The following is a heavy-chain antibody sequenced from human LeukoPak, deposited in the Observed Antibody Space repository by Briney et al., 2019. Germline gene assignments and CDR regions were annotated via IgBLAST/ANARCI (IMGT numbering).Heavy chain of an antibody. V-gene: IGHV4-4*07. CDR3: ARGKKYCTNGVCPPCFDY. CDR1: GGSISSYY. Sequence: SSETLSLXCTVSGGSISSYYWSWIRQPAGKGLEWIGRIYTSGSTNYNPSLKSRVTMSVDTSKNQFSLKLSSVTAADTAVYYCARGKKYCTNGVCPPCFDYWGQGTLVTVSS. D-gene: IGHD2-8*01. CDR2: IYTSGST. J-gene: IGHJ4*02.